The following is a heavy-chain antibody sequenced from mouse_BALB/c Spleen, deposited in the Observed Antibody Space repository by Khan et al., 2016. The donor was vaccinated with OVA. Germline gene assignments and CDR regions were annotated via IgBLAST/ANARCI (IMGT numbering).Heavy chain of an antibody. CDR2: ISPGSGDT. J-gene: IGHJ3*01. D-gene: IGHD1-2*01. CDR3: ARGNYFGYTFAY. CDR1: GYTFTDYY. V-gene: IGHV1-77*01. Sequence: QVQLQQSGAELARPGASVKLSCKASGYTFTDYYINWVKQRTGQGLEWIGGISPGSGDTYYNEKFKGKATLTADKSSSTAYMQLSSLTSEASAVYFCARGNYFGYTFAYWGQGTLVTVSA.